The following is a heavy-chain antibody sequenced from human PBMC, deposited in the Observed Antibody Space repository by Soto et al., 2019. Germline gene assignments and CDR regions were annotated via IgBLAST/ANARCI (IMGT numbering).Heavy chain of an antibody. CDR1: GFTFSSYG. CDR3: ARGSNTGNYFDY. D-gene: IGHD6-13*01. Sequence: QVQLVESGGGVVQPGRSLRLSCAASGFTFSSYGMHWVRQAPGKGLEWVAVIWYDGSNKYYADSVKGRFTISRDNSKNMLYLQMNSLRAEDTAVYYCARGSNTGNYFDYWGQGTLVTVSS. V-gene: IGHV3-33*01. J-gene: IGHJ4*02. CDR2: IWYDGSNK.